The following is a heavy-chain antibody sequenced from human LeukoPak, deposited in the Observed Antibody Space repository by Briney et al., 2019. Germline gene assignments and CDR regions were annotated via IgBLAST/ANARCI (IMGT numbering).Heavy chain of an antibody. V-gene: IGHV3-21*01. CDR2: ISSSSSSYI. D-gene: IGHD7-27*01. CDR3: ARDVGTGDNWFDP. Sequence: GGSLRLSCAASGFTFSSHSMNWVRQAPGKGLEWVSSISSSSSSYIYYADSVKGRFTISRDNAKNSLYLQMNSLRAEDTAVYYCARDVGTGDNWFDPWGQGTLVTVSS. CDR1: GFTFSSHS. J-gene: IGHJ5*02.